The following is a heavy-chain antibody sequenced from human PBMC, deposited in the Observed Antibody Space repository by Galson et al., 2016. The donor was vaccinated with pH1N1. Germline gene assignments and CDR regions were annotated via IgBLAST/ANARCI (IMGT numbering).Heavy chain of an antibody. J-gene: IGHJ4*02. CDR1: GFTFSSSE. CDR3: ARRGESTTLVRDHFDY. CDR2: ISSSGSNI. V-gene: IGHV3-48*03. Sequence: SLRLSCAASGFTFSSSEVNWVRQAPGKGLEWVSYISSSGSNIHYADSVRGRFTISRDNAMRSLYLQMNSLTAEDTAVYYCARRGESTTLVRDHFDYWGQGTLVTVSS. D-gene: IGHD2/OR15-2a*01.